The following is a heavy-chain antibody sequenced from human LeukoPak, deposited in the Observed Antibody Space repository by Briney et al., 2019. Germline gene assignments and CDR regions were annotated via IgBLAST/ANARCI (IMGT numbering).Heavy chain of an antibody. V-gene: IGHV3-30*03. J-gene: IGHJ4*02. CDR2: ISYDGTNK. CDR3: ARALSVVPAAIPDY. D-gene: IGHD2-2*02. CDR1: GFTFSNYG. Sequence: GGSLRLSCAGSGFTFSNYGMHWVRQAPGKGPEWVAVISYDGTNKYYADSVKGRFTISRDNSKNTLYLQMNSPRAEDTAVYYCARALSVVPAAIPDYWGQGTLVTVSS.